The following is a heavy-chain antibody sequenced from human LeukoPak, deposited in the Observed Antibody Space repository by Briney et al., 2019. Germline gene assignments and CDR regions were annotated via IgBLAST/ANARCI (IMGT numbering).Heavy chain of an antibody. J-gene: IGHJ4*02. V-gene: IGHV3-21*01. CDR2: ISSSSSYI. CDR3: ARSSSSGWTRFDY. Sequence: GGSLRLSCAASGFTFSNCDIHWVRQAPGKGLEWVSSISSSSSYIYYADSVMGRFTISRDNAKNSLYLQMNSLRAEDTAVYYCARSSSSGWTRFDYWGQGTLVTVSS. D-gene: IGHD6-19*01. CDR1: GFTFSNCD.